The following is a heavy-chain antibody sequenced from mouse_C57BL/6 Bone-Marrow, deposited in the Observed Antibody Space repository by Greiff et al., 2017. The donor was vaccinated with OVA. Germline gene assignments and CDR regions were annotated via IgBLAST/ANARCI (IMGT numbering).Heavy chain of an antibody. CDR2: IWSGGST. CDR1: GFSLTSYG. V-gene: IGHV2-2*01. J-gene: IGHJ4*01. CDR3: ARVALWYYYAMDY. D-gene: IGHD1-1*02. Sequence: VKLEESGPGLVQPSQSLSITCTVSGFSLTSYGVHWVRQSPGKGLEWLGVIWSGGSTDYNAAFISRLSISKDNSKSQVFFKMNSLQADDTAIYYCARVALWYYYAMDYWGQGTSVTVSS.